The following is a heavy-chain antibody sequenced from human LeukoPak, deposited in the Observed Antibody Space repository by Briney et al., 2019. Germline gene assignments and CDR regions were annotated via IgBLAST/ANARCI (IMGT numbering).Heavy chain of an antibody. CDR2: ISGSGGST. CDR1: GFTFDDFA. V-gene: IGHV3-23*01. D-gene: IGHD6-13*01. CDR3: AKDMMIAAAGDYYYYYGMDV. Sequence: GGSLRLSCAASGFTFDDFAMHWVRQAPGKGLEWVSAISGSGGSTYYADSVKGRFTISRDNSKNTLYLQMNSLRAEDTAVYYCAKDMMIAAAGDYYYYYGMDVWGQGTTVTVSS. J-gene: IGHJ6*02.